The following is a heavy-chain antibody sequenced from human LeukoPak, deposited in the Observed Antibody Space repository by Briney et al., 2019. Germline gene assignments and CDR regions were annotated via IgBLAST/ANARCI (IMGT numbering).Heavy chain of an antibody. J-gene: IGHJ4*02. V-gene: IGHV1-69*06. CDR3: ARGERKKVATILFDY. CDR2: IIPIFGTA. CDR1: GGTFSSYA. D-gene: IGHD5-12*01. Sequence: SVKVSCKASGGTFSSYAISWVRQAPGQGLEWMGGIIPIFGTANYAQKFQGRVTITADKSTSTAYMELSSLRSEDMAVYYCARGERKKVATILFDYWGQGTLVTVPS.